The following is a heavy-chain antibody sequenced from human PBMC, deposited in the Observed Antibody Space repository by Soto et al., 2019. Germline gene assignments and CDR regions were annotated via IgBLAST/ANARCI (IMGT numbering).Heavy chain of an antibody. CDR1: GGTFSSYA. CDR2: IIPIFGTA. Sequence: ASVKVSCKASGGTFSSYAISWVRQAPGQGLEWMGGIIPIFGTANYAQKFQGRVTITADESTSTAYMELSSLRSEDTAVYYCAEGDFWSGYSRGWFDPWGQGTLVTV. CDR3: AEGDFWSGYSRGWFDP. V-gene: IGHV1-69*13. D-gene: IGHD3-3*01. J-gene: IGHJ5*02.